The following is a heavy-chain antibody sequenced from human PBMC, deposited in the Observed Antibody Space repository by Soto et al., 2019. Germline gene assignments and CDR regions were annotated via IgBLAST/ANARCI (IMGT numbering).Heavy chain of an antibody. J-gene: IGHJ4*01. V-gene: IGHV3-11*06. CDR1: GFTFGDSY. CDR3: ARDSGYGSGSSVNHHLDY. Sequence: QVQLVESGGGLVPPGGSLRLSCAGSGFTFGDSYMSWIRQAPGKGLEWLSYISPGSRYPAYADSVKGRFTISRDNAKRSLDLQMMSLTAEDTAIYYCARDSGYGSGSSVNHHLDYWGHGTLVTVSS. D-gene: IGHD3-10*01. CDR2: ISPGSRYP.